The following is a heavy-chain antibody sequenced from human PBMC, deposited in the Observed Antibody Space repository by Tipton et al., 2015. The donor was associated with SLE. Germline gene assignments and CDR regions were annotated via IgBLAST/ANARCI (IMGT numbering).Heavy chain of an antibody. Sequence: SLRLSCAASGFTFSGYWMSWVRQAPGKGLEWVANIKEDESDNYYVDSVKGRFTISRDNRKNSLYLQMNSLRAEDTAVYCCARVRRWLGTEYFQHWGQGTLVTVSS. CDR1: GFTFSGYW. CDR3: ARVRRWLGTEYFQH. D-gene: IGHD6-19*01. J-gene: IGHJ1*01. V-gene: IGHV3-7*01. CDR2: IKEDESDN.